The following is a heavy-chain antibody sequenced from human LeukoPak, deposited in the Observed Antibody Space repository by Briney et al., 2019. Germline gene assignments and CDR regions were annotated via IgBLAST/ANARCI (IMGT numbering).Heavy chain of an antibody. V-gene: IGHV4-4*07. Sequence: SETLSLTCTVSGGSISSYYWSWIRQPAGKGLEWIGRIYTSGSTNYNPSLKSRVTMSVDTSKNQFSLKLSSVTAADTAVYYCARGVSSGWYGAFDIRGQGTMVTVSS. CDR3: ARGVSSGWYGAFDI. CDR2: IYTSGST. D-gene: IGHD6-19*01. CDR1: GGSISSYY. J-gene: IGHJ3*02.